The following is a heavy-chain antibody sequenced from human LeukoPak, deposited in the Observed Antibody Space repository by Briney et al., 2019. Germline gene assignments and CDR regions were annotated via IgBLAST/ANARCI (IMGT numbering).Heavy chain of an antibody. CDR2: ISGSGGST. CDR3: ARDPSGSPNYGMDV. J-gene: IGHJ6*02. V-gene: IGHV3-23*01. CDR1: GFTFSSYA. Sequence: GGSLRLSCAASGFTFSSYAMSWVRQAPGKGLEWVSAISGSGGSTYYADSVKGRFTISRDNVDNVVYLQMNSLGAEDTAVYYCARDPSGSPNYGMDVWGQGTTVTVSS. D-gene: IGHD1-26*01.